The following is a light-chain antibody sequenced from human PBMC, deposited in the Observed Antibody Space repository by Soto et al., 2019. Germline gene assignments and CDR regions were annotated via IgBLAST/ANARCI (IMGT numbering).Light chain of an antibody. CDR2: EVN. J-gene: IGLJ3*02. V-gene: IGLV2-8*01. Sequence: SVLTQSPSASGSPGQSVTISCTGTSSDVGANDFVSWYQQRPGKAPKLMIYEVNKRLSGVPDRFSGSKSGNTASLTVSGLQADDEADYFCSSDAATLLFGGGTKLTVL. CDR3: SSDAATLL. CDR1: SSDVGANDF.